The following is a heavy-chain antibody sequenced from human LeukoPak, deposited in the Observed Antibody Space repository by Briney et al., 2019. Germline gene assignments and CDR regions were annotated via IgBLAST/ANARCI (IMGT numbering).Heavy chain of an antibody. V-gene: IGHV1-8*03. CDR1: GYTFTSYD. D-gene: IGHD3-3*01. CDR3: ARAYDFWSGYSALYYFDY. CDR2: MNPNSGNT. J-gene: IGHJ4*02. Sequence: ASVKVSCKASGYTFTSYDINWVRQATGQGLEWIGWMNPNSGNTGYAQQFQGRVTITRNTSISTAYMELSSLRSEDTAVYYCARAYDFWSGYSALYYFDYWGQGTLVTVSS.